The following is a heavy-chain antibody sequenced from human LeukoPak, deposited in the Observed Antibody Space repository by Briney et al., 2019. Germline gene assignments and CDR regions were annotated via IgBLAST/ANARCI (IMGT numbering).Heavy chain of an antibody. D-gene: IGHD2-21*01. CDR3: ARQWNILWWALPSYALDV. V-gene: IGHV1-18*01. CDR1: GGTFSSYA. J-gene: IGHJ6*02. CDR2: ISAYNGNT. Sequence: SVKVSCKASGGTFSSYAISWVRQAPGQGLEWMGWISAYNGNTNYAQKLQGRVTMTRDTSTSTVYMELSSLRSEDTAVYYCARQWNILWWALPSYALDVWGQGTTVTVSS.